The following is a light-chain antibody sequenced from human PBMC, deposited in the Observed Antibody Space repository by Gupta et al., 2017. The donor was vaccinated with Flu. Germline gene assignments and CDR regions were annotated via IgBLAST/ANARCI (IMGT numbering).Light chain of an antibody. CDR2: DDR. CDR1: NIGRKS. CDR3: QVWDSISTYV. Sequence: SSGLTPPPPLPVLAAPPAKSPCGGNNIGRKSVQWYQQKLGQAPVLVVYDDRDRPSGIPERFSGSNSGNTATLIISRVEAGDEADYYCQVWDSISTYVFGSGTEVTVL. J-gene: IGLJ1*01. V-gene: IGLV3-21*02.